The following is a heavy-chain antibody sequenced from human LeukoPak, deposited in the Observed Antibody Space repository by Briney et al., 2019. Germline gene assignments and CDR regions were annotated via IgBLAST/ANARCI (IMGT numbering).Heavy chain of an antibody. CDR2: INPNSGGT. J-gene: IGHJ3*02. D-gene: IGHD1-26*01. V-gene: IGHV1-2*02. CDR3: ARVRRELYAFDI. Sequence: SVKVSCKVSGYTLTELSMHWVRQAPGQGPEWMGWINPNSGGTNYAQKFQGRVTMTRDTSISTAYMELSRLRSDDTAVYYCARVRRELYAFDIWGQGTMVTVSS. CDR1: GYTLTELS.